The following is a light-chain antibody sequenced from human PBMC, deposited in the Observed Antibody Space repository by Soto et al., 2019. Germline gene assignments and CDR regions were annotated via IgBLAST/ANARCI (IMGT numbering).Light chain of an antibody. CDR3: QQYSNWPLT. V-gene: IGKV3-15*01. CDR1: QSVSSN. CDR2: GAS. Sequence: EVMLTQSPGTLSLSPGERATLSCRASQSVSSNYLAWYQQKSGQAPRLLIYGASNRATGVPARFSGSGSGTEFSLTVSSLQSEDFAVYYCQQYSNWPLTFGGGTKVEIK. J-gene: IGKJ4*01.